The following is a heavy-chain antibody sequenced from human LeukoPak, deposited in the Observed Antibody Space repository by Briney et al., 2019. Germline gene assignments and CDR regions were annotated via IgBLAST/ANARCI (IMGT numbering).Heavy chain of an antibody. J-gene: IGHJ4*02. V-gene: IGHV4-59*01. D-gene: IGHD6-19*01. CDR2: IYYSGSS. CDR1: GRPISRYY. CDR3: ARESSGWLI. Sequence: SETLTLTCTVSGRPISRYYWRWIRQPPGKGLEWIGYIYYSGSSNYNPSLKSRVTISVDASKNQFSLKLSSVTAADTAVYYCARESSGWLIWGQGTLVTVSS.